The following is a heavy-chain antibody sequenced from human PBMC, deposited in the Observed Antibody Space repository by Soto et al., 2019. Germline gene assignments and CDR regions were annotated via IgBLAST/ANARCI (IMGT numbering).Heavy chain of an antibody. CDR3: ARGHYDFWSGYSNWFDP. J-gene: IGHJ5*02. Sequence: ASVKASCKASGYTFTSYDINCVRQATGQGLEWMGWMNPNSGNTGYAQKFQGRVTMTRNTSISTAYMELSSLRSEDTAVYYCARGHYDFWSGYSNWFDPWGQGTLVTVSS. V-gene: IGHV1-8*01. D-gene: IGHD3-3*01. CDR1: GYTFTSYD. CDR2: MNPNSGNT.